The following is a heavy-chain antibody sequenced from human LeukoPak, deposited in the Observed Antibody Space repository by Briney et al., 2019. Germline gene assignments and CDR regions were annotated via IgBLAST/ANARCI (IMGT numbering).Heavy chain of an antibody. J-gene: IGHJ4*02. CDR3: ARAPGSYYGYYFDY. CDR1: GGTSSSYA. V-gene: IGHV1-69*05. Sequence: GASVKVSCKASGGTSSSYAISWVRQAPGQGLEWMGGIIPIFGTANYAQKFQGRVTITTDESTSTAYMELSSLRSEDTAVYYCARAPGSYYGYYFDYWGQGTLVTVSS. CDR2: IIPIFGTA. D-gene: IGHD1-26*01.